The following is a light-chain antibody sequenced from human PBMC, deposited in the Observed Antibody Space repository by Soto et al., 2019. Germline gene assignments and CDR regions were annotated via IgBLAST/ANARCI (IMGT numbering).Light chain of an antibody. Sequence: QSVLTQPPSVSAAPGQKVTISCSGSSSNIGNNYVSWYQQLPGTAPKLLIYDNNKRPSGIPDRFSGSKSGTSATLGITGLQTGDEADYYCGTWDSSLSAEFGGGTKVTVL. CDR2: DNN. CDR1: SSNIGNNY. CDR3: GTWDSSLSAE. V-gene: IGLV1-51*01. J-gene: IGLJ3*02.